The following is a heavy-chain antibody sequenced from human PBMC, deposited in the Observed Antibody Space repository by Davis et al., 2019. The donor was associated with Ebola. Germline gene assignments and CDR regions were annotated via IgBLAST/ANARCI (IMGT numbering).Heavy chain of an antibody. CDR3: ASGSHGGERGAFDI. CDR2: IYTSGST. J-gene: IGHJ3*02. V-gene: IGHV4-4*07. D-gene: IGHD1-26*01. Sequence: PSETLSLTCTVSGGSISSYYWSWIRQPAGKGLEWIGRIYTSGSTNYNPSLKSRVTMSVDTSKNQFSLKLSSVTAADTAVYYCASGSHGGERGAFDIWGQGTMVTVSS. CDR1: GGSISSYY.